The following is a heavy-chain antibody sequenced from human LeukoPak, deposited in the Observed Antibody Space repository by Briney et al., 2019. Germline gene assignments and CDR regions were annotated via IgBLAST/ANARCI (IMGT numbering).Heavy chain of an antibody. CDR2: FDPEDGEP. J-gene: IGHJ5*02. CDR1: VYTLTELS. CDR3: ATARYNWNGNWFDP. Sequence: SSVKVSCEVSVYTLTELSMYWVRQAPGKGLECGGGFDPEDGEPIYAQKFQGRVTMTEDTSTDTAYMELSSLRSEDTAVYYCATARYNWNGNWFDPWGQGTLVTVSS. D-gene: IGHD1-1*01. V-gene: IGHV1-24*01.